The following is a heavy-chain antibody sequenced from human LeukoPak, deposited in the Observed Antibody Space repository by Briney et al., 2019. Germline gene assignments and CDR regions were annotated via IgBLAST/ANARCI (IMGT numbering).Heavy chain of an antibody. Sequence: GGSLRLSCAASRFSFSTYAMNWVRQAPGRGLEWVSTISSSGDNTFHADSVRGRFTIPRDNSKSTLYLQMNSLRAEDTAVYFCAKRGDHCSGGGCYLDYWGQGTLVTVSS. J-gene: IGHJ4*02. CDR3: AKRGDHCSGGGCYLDY. CDR2: ISSSGDNT. D-gene: IGHD6-19*01. V-gene: IGHV3-23*01. CDR1: RFSFSTYA.